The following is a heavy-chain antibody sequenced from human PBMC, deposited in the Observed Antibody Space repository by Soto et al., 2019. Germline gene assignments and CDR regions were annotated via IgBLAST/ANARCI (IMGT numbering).Heavy chain of an antibody. V-gene: IGHV3-9*01. Sequence: EVQLVESGGGLVQPGRSLRLSCAASGFTFDDYAMHWVRQAPGKGLEWVSGISWNSGSIGYSDSVKRRFTISRDNAKNSLYLQMNSIGAEDTALYYCRKGLVPAAILPSPDYYYSMDGWCGGTTVTVFS. CDR2: ISWNSGSI. D-gene: IGHD2-2*01. CDR3: RKGLVPAAILPSPDYYYSMDG. CDR1: GFTFDDYA. J-gene: IGHJ6*02.